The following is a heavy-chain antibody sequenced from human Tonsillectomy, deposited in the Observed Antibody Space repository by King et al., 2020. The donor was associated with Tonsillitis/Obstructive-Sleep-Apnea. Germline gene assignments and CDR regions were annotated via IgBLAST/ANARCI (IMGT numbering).Heavy chain of an antibody. CDR2: FYQSRSP. Sequence: QLQESGPGLVTPSETLSLTCSVSGGSISSSDYYWAWIRPPPGKGPEWFGSFYQSRSPSSTPSLKSRVTISVDTSKIEFSLRLSSVTAADTAVYYCARHKGTVTTGYYYYMDVGGKGTTVAVSS. J-gene: IGHJ6*03. D-gene: IGHD4-17*01. CDR1: GGSISSSDYY. V-gene: IGHV4-39*01. CDR3: ARHKGTVTTGYYYYMDV.